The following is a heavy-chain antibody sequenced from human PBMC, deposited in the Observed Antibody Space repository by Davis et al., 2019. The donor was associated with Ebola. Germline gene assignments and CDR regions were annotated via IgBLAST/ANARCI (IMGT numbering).Heavy chain of an antibody. V-gene: IGHV4-30-4*01. CDR1: GGSISSGDYY. CDR3: AVGLATVTTGWFDP. J-gene: IGHJ5*02. D-gene: IGHD4-17*01. CDR2: IYYSGNT. Sequence: SETLSLTCTVSGGSISSGDYYWSWIRQPPGKGLEWIGYIYYSGNTYYNPSLKSRVTISVDTSKNQFSLKLSSVTAADTAVYYCAVGLATVTTGWFDPWGQGTLVTVSS.